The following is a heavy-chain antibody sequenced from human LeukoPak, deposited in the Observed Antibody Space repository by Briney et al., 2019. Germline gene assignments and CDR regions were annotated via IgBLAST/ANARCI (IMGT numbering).Heavy chain of an antibody. Sequence: SETLSLTCSVSGASFSTNYWSWIRQPPGRGLEWIGYVFDSGSTNYNPSLKSRVTISVDTSTKQFSLRLSSVTAANTAVYYCARLYQQSKWKYYYYYMDVWGKGTAVTVSS. J-gene: IGHJ6*03. CDR1: GASFSTNY. V-gene: IGHV4-59*01. CDR3: ARLYQQSKWKYYYYYMDV. D-gene: IGHD1-1*01. CDR2: VFDSGST.